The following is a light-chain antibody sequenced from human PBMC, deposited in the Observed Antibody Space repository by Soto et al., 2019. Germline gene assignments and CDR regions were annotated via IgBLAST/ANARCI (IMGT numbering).Light chain of an antibody. CDR1: VLAKKY. Sequence: SYEPAYPSSMSGSPAQTARLPWSRDVLAKKYARWFQQKLGQAPVLVIYKDSERPSGIPERFSGSSSGTTVTLTISGAQVEDEADYYCYSAADNKYVFGTGTKVTGL. CDR3: YSAADNKYV. J-gene: IGLJ1*01. CDR2: KDS. V-gene: IGLV3-27*01.